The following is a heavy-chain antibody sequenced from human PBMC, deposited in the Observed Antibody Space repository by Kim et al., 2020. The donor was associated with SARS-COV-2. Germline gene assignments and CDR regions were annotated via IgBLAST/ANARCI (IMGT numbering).Heavy chain of an antibody. CDR2: IKYDGSEK. CDR1: GFTFSDYW. Sequence: GGSLTLSCAASGFTFSDYWMTWVRQAPGKGLERVANIKYDGSEKYYVDSVKGRFTISRDSAKNSLYVQMNSLRAEDTAVYYCARDLGGGYSFGPNYWGQGTLVTVSS. V-gene: IGHV3-7*01. D-gene: IGHD5-18*01. J-gene: IGHJ4*02. CDR3: ARDLGGGYSFGPNY.